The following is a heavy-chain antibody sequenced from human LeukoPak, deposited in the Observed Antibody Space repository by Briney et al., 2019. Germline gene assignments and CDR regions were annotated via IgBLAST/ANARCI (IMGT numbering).Heavy chain of an antibody. V-gene: IGHV4-61*01. J-gene: IGHJ4*02. D-gene: IGHD3-22*01. CDR1: GGSISSSFYY. CDR3: ARKGDSSGYYPFDY. CDR2: INYSGST. Sequence: SETLSLTCTVSGGSISSSFYYWSWIRQAPGKGLEWIGHINYSGSTNYNPSLKSRVTISVDTSKNQFSLKLSSVTAADTAVYYCARKGDSSGYYPFDYWGQGTLVTVSS.